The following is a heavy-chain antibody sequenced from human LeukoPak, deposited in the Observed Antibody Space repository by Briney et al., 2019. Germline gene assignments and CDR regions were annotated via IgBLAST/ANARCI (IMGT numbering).Heavy chain of an antibody. Sequence: GESLKISCKGSGYSFTSYWIGWVRQMPGKGLGWMGIIYPGDSDTRYSPSFQGQVTISADKSISTAYLQWGSLKASDTAMYYCARDGRSGPYPLDAFDIWGQGTMVTVSS. D-gene: IGHD3-3*01. CDR2: IYPGDSDT. CDR1: GYSFTSYW. CDR3: ARDGRSGPYPLDAFDI. V-gene: IGHV5-51*01. J-gene: IGHJ3*02.